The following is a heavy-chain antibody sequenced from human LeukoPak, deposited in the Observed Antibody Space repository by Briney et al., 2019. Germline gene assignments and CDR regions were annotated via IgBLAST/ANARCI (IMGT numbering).Heavy chain of an antibody. D-gene: IGHD2-2*01. V-gene: IGHV3-7*04. Sequence: GGSLRLSCAASGFTFSSYEMNWVRQAPGKGLEWVANIKEDGREGYYGGSVKGRFAISRDNAQNSLYLRMNSLRAEDTAVYYCARGDGCSSTSCYHIDFWGQGTLVTVSS. J-gene: IGHJ4*02. CDR1: GFTFSSYE. CDR2: IKEDGREG. CDR3: ARGDGCSSTSCYHIDF.